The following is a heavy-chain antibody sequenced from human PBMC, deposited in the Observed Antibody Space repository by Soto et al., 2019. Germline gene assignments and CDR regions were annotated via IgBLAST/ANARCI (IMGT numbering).Heavy chain of an antibody. CDR2: ISPGSRYP. V-gene: IGHV3-11*06. CDR1: GFTFGDSY. CDR3: VRGGGGGQLDP. Sequence: LRLSCAGSGFTFGDSYMSWIRQAPGKGLEWLSYISPGSRYPAYADSVKGRFTISRDNAKRSLYLQMMSLTAEDTAIYYCVRGGGGGQLDPRGQGTMVTVSS. D-gene: IGHD2-15*01. J-gene: IGHJ5*02.